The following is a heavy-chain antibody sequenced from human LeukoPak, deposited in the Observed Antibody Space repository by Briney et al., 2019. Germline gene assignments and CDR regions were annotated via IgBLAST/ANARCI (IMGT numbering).Heavy chain of an antibody. CDR1: GFTFSSYG. Sequence: GGSLRLSCAASGFTFSSYGMNWVRQAPGTGLEWVANINQDGSTKYYLDSVKGRFTISRDNSKNTLYLQMNSLRAEDTAVYYCAREASDSSGYPDLYYYGMDVWGQGTTVTVSS. D-gene: IGHD3-22*01. CDR2: INQDGSTK. CDR3: AREASDSSGYPDLYYYGMDV. V-gene: IGHV3-7*01. J-gene: IGHJ6*02.